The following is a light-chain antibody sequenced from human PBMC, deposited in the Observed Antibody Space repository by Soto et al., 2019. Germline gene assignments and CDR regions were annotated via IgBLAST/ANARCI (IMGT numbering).Light chain of an antibody. CDR3: SSYTSSSNPYV. J-gene: IGLJ1*01. V-gene: IGLV2-14*03. CDR1: SSDVGGYDY. CDR2: DVS. Sequence: QSALTQPASVSGSPGQSITISCTGTSSDVGGYDYVSWYQQHPGNAPKLLIYDVSNRPSVVSNRFSGSKSGNTASLTISGLQADDEADYYCSSYTSSSNPYVFGTGTQLTVL.